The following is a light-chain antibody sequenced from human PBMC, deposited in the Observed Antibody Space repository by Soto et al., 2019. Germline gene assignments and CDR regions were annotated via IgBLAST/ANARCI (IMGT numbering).Light chain of an antibody. CDR1: SSDVGGYNY. CDR2: DVS. J-gene: IGLJ1*01. Sequence: QSVLTQPASVSGSPGQSITISCTGTSSDVGGYNYVSWYQQHPGKAPKLMIYDVSNRPSGVSNRFSGSKSGNTASLTISGLQAEDEADYYCSSYTSSSTLDYVFGTGIKLTVL. CDR3: SSYTSSSTLDYV. V-gene: IGLV2-14*01.